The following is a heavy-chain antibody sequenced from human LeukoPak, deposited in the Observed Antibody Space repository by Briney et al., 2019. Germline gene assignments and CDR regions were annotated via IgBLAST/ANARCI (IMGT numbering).Heavy chain of an antibody. J-gene: IGHJ3*02. CDR2: IYYSGST. D-gene: IGHD2-2*03. Sequence: SGTLSLTCTVSGGSISSSSYYWGWIRQPPGKGLEWIGSIYYSGSTYYNPSLKSRVTISVDTSKNQFSLKLSSVTAADTAVYYCARDGYCSSTSCYDAFDIWGQGTMVTVSS. CDR3: ARDGYCSSTSCYDAFDI. V-gene: IGHV4-39*07. CDR1: GGSISSSSYY.